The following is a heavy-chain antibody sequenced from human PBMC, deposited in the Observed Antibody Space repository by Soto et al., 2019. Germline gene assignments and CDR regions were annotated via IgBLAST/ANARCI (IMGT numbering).Heavy chain of an antibody. D-gene: IGHD2-15*01. CDR2: ITPNSGGT. V-gene: IGHV1-2*02. J-gene: IGHJ5*02. Sequence: QVQLVQSGAEVKKPGASVKVSCKASGYNFTGYYMHWVRQAPGQGLEWMGWITPNSGGTNYAQKFQGRVTMTRDTDISTAYMGLSRLISDDTSVYYCAIDSSGIVVVVAAQNCFDPWGQGTLFTVSS. CDR3: AIDSSGIVVVVAAQNCFDP. CDR1: GYNFTGYY.